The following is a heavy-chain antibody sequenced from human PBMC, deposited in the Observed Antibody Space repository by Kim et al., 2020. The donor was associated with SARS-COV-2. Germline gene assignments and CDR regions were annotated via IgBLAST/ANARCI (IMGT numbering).Heavy chain of an antibody. CDR3: AKDQSSGSTYFQH. Sequence: GGSLRLSCAASGFTFSSYGMHWVRQAPGKGLQWVAVISFDGSNEYYADSVKGRFTISRDNSKNTLYLQMNSLRAEDTAVYYCAKDQSSGSTYFQHWGQGTLVTVSS. V-gene: IGHV3-30*18. CDR2: ISFDGSNE. D-gene: IGHD6-19*01. CDR1: GFTFSSYG. J-gene: IGHJ1*01.